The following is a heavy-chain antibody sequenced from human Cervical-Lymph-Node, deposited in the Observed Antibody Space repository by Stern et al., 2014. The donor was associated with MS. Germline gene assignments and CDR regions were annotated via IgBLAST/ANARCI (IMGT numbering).Heavy chain of an antibody. J-gene: IGHJ6*02. CDR2: IYYSGST. Sequence: QAQLVESGPGLVKPSETLSLTCTVSGDSISPYYWSWIRQPPGKGLEWIAYIYYSGSTNYNPSLKSRVIISVDISKNRVSLKLTSVTAADTAVYYCARGFGSYGMDVWGQGTTVTVSS. D-gene: IGHD3-10*01. CDR1: GDSISPYY. V-gene: IGHV4-59*01. CDR3: ARGFGSYGMDV.